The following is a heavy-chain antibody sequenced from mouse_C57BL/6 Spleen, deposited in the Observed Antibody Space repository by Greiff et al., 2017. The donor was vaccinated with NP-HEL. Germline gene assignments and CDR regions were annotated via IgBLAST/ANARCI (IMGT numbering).Heavy chain of an antibody. CDR1: GYTFTSYW. CDR2: INPSNGGT. Sequence: QVQLQQPGTELVKPGASVKLSCKASGYTFTSYWMHWVKQRPGQGLEWIGNINPSNGGTNYNEKFKSKATLTVDKSSSTAYMQLSSLTSEDSAVYYGARSGGDEGYYAMDDWGQGTSVTVSS. CDR3: ARSGGDEGYYAMDD. V-gene: IGHV1-53*01. J-gene: IGHJ4*01.